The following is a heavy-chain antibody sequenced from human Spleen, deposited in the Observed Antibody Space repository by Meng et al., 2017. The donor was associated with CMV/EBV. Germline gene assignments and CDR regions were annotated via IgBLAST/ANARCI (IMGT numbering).Heavy chain of an antibody. CDR2: IIPILGIT. V-gene: IGHV1-69*10. D-gene: IGHD1-26*01. CDR1: ATFNRHA. Sequence: ATFNRHAFSWVRQAPGQGLEWLGGIIPILGITNYAQKFQGRVTITADKSTSTAYMELSSLRSEDTAIYYCARDELLGALSSHWYFDLWGRGTLVTVSS. J-gene: IGHJ2*01. CDR3: ARDELLGALSSHWYFDL.